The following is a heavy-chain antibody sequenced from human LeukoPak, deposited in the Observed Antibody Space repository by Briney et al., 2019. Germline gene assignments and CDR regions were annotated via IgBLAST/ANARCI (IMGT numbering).Heavy chain of an antibody. CDR1: GFTFSSYG. Sequence: PGGSLRLSCAASGFTFSSYGMNWVRQAPGKGLEWVSSISSSSIYIYYADSVKGRFTISRDNAKNSLYLQMNSLRAEDTAVYYCARDITPYYYMDVWGKGTTVTVSS. J-gene: IGHJ6*03. D-gene: IGHD3-10*01. CDR2: ISSSSIYI. CDR3: ARDITPYYYMDV. V-gene: IGHV3-21*01.